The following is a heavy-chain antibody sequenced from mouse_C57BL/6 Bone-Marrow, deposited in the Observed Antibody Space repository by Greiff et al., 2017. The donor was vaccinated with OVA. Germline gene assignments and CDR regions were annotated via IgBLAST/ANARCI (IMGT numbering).Heavy chain of an antibody. V-gene: IGHV5-4*01. Sequence: QRVESGGGLVKPGGSLKLSCAASGFTFSSYAMSWVRQTPEKRLEWVATISDGGSYTYYPDNVKGRFTISRDNAKNNLYLQMSHLKSEDTAMYYCARGEYPYYYAMDYWGQGTSVTVSS. J-gene: IGHJ4*01. CDR1: GFTFSSYA. CDR2: ISDGGSYT. D-gene: IGHD5-2*01. CDR3: ARGEYPYYYAMDY.